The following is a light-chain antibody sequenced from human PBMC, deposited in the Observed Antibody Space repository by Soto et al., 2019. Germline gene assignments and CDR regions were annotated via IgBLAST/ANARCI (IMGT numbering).Light chain of an antibody. Sequence: EIVLTQSPGTLSLSPGERVTLSCRASQSVSSSYLIWYQQKPGQAPRLLIYGASSRATGIPDRFSGSGSGTDFTLTISRLEPEDSGVYFCQQYGSSHTFGGGTKVDIK. CDR1: QSVSSSY. CDR2: GAS. CDR3: QQYGSSHT. V-gene: IGKV3-20*01. J-gene: IGKJ4*01.